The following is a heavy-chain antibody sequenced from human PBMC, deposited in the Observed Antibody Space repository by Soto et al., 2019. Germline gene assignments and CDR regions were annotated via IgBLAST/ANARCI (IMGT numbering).Heavy chain of an antibody. CDR2: IHWDDDK. J-gene: IGHJ4*02. D-gene: IGHD6-19*01. Sequence: QITLKESGPTQVKPTQTLTLTCTVSGFSLSTIGVGVGWIRQPPGKPLEWLALIHWDDDKCYSPSLKRGLTISYDTSKHQVVLTMTNMHPVDTATYYCAHTTGISGCSIMDYWGQETLVTVSS. CDR1: GFSLSTIGVG. V-gene: IGHV2-5*02. CDR3: AHTTGISGCSIMDY.